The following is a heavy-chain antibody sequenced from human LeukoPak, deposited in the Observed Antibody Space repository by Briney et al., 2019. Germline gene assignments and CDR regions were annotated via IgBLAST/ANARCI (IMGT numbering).Heavy chain of an antibody. D-gene: IGHD6-13*01. Sequence: SETLSLTCTVSGYSISSGYYWAWIRQPPGKGLEWIGNIYHTGSTYYNPSLKSRVTISVDTSKNQFSLKLSSVTAADTAVYYCARRLGIAAATSGWFDPWGQGTLVTVSS. CDR3: ARRLGIAAATSGWFDP. J-gene: IGHJ5*02. CDR2: IYHTGST. CDR1: GYSISSGYY. V-gene: IGHV4-38-2*02.